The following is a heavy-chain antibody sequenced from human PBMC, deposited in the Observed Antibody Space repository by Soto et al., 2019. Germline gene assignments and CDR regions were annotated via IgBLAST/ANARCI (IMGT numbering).Heavy chain of an antibody. CDR2: IYYSGST. CDR3: ASGYYYFDY. Sequence: PSETLSLTWTVSGGSISSHYWIWMRQPPGKGLEWIAYIYYSGSTKYNPSLKSRVTMSIDMSKNQFSLNLSSVTAADTAVYYCASGYYYFDYWGQGTLVTVS. J-gene: IGHJ4*02. CDR1: GGSISSHY. V-gene: IGHV4-59*11. D-gene: IGHD2-2*03.